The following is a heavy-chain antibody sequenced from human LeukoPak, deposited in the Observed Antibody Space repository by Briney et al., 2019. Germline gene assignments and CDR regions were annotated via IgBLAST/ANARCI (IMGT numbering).Heavy chain of an antibody. Sequence: ASVKVSCKASGYTFTVYYMHWVRPAPGPGLGWMGWINPNSGGTNYAQKFQGRVTMTRETSISTAYMELSRLRSDDTAMYYCARDRYVARYFDYWGQGTLVTVSS. V-gene: IGHV1-2*02. CDR1: GYTFTVYY. D-gene: IGHD3-16*01. J-gene: IGHJ4*02. CDR2: INPNSGGT. CDR3: ARDRYVARYFDY.